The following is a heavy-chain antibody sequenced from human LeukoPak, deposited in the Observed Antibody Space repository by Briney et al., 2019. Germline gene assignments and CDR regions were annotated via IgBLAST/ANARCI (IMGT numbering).Heavy chain of an antibody. CDR2: IYHSGST. Sequence: SETLSLTCTVSGGSISSDYYWGWIRQPPGKGLEWIGSIYHSGSTYYNPSLKSRVTISVDTSNNQFSLKLSSVTAADTAVYYCARDGIAVAAFGYWGQGTLVTVSS. CDR1: GGSISSDYY. CDR3: ARDGIAVAAFGY. V-gene: IGHV4-38-2*02. J-gene: IGHJ4*02. D-gene: IGHD6-19*01.